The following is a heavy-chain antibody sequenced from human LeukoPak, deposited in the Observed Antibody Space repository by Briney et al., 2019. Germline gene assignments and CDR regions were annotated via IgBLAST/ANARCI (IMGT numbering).Heavy chain of an antibody. D-gene: IGHD6-13*01. CDR3: ARDPSSYSSSWPYYFDY. CDR2: ISSSSSYI. CDR1: GFTFSSYS. Sequence: GGSLRLSCAASGFTFSSYSMNWVRQAPGKGLEWVSSISSSSSYIYYADSVKGRFTISRDNAKNSLYLQMNSLSAEDTAVYYCARDPSSYSSSWPYYFDYWGQGTLVTVSS. J-gene: IGHJ4*02. V-gene: IGHV3-21*01.